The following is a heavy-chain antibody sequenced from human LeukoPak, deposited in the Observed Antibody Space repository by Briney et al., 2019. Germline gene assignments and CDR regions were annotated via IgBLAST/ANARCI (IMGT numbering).Heavy chain of an antibody. V-gene: IGHV4-59*01. D-gene: IGHD1-26*01. J-gene: IGHJ4*02. Sequence: SETLSLTCTVSGGSISSYYWSWIRQPPGKGLEWIGYIYYSGSTSYNPSLKSRVTISVESSKNQFSLRLSSVTPADTAVYYCARDRVGALYWGQGTLVTVSS. CDR3: ARDRVGALY. CDR1: GGSISSYY. CDR2: IYYSGST.